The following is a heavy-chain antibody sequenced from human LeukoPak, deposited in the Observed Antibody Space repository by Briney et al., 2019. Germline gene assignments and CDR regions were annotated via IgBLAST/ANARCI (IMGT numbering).Heavy chain of an antibody. CDR1: GGTFSSYA. V-gene: IGHV1-69*01. D-gene: IGHD2-15*01. Sequence: ASVKVSCKASGGTFSSYAISWVRQAPGQGLEWMGGIIPIFGTANYAQKFQGRVTITADESTSTAYKELSSLRSEDTAVYYCAREPYCSGGSCSSAPLDYWGQGTLVTVSS. J-gene: IGHJ4*02. CDR3: AREPYCSGGSCSSAPLDY. CDR2: IIPIFGTA.